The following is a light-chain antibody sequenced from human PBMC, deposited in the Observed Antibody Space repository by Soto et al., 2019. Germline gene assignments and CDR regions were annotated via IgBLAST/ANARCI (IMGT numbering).Light chain of an antibody. CDR2: DVN. V-gene: IGLV2-14*03. CDR3: TSWTTSTTMI. CDR1: SSDIGAYNF. Sequence: QSALTQPASVSGSPGQSITISCTGTSSDIGAYNFVSWYQQHPGKAPKLMLYDVNIRPSGVSNRFSGSKSGNTASLTISRLQAEEEADYYCTSWTTSTTMIFGGGTKLTVL. J-gene: IGLJ2*01.